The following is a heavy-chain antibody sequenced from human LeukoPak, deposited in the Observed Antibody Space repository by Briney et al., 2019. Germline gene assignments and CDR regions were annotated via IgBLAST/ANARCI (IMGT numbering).Heavy chain of an antibody. D-gene: IGHD2-21*01. CDR1: GFTFSSYD. CDR2: IGTAGDT. V-gene: IGHV3-13*01. CDR3: ARAIPHLGMDV. Sequence: GGSLRLSCAASGFTFSSYDMHWVRQATGKGLEWVSAIGTAGDTYYPGSVKGRFTISRENAKNSLYLQMNSLRAGDTAVYYCARAIPHLGMDVWGQGTTVTVSS. J-gene: IGHJ6*02.